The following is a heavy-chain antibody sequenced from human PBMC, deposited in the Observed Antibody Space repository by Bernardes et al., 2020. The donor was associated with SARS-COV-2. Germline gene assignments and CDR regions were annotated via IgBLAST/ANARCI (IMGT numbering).Heavy chain of an antibody. Sequence: GSLRRSCAASGFPFNNFPMHWVRQAPGKGLEWVTIIAFDGSLKYYADSVRGRFTVSRDNSKNTLSLQMDSLKPEDTAVYYCVKVGYDTNNYYHLDNWGRGTLVTVSS. CDR1: GFPFNNFP. J-gene: IGHJ4*02. CDR3: VKVGYDTNNYYHLDN. D-gene: IGHD3-3*02. CDR2: IAFDGSLK. V-gene: IGHV3-30*02.